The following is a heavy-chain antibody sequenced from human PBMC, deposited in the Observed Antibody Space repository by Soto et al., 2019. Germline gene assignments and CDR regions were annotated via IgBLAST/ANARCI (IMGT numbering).Heavy chain of an antibody. J-gene: IGHJ4*02. Sequence: QVQLQQWGAGLLKTSETLSLTCAVYGGSFSGYYWSWIRQPPGKGLEWIGEINHSGSTKYNPSLKSRVTIQGDTSKNQFSLRLSSVTAADTALYYCARGGLMVYAMFDYWGQGTLVTVSS. CDR1: GGSFSGYY. V-gene: IGHV4-34*01. CDR3: ARGGLMVYAMFDY. D-gene: IGHD2-8*01. CDR2: INHSGST.